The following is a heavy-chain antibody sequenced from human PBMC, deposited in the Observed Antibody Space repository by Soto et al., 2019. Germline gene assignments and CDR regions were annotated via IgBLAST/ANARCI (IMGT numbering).Heavy chain of an antibody. CDR2: ISSSSSYI. V-gene: IGHV3-21*01. CDR3: AGIKMGGYYYYGMDV. D-gene: IGHD2-15*01. J-gene: IGHJ6*02. CDR1: VFAFSSYS. Sequence: PRGSLRPPCAASVFAFSSYSMNWVRQAPGKGLEWVSSISSSSSYIYYADSVKGRFTISRDNAKNSLYLQMNSLRAEDTAVYYCAGIKMGGYYYYGMDVWGQGTTVTVSS.